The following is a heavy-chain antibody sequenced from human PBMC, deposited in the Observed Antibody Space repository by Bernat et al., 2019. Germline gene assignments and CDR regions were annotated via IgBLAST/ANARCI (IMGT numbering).Heavy chain of an antibody. Sequence: EVQLVESGGGLVQPGGSLRLSCAASGFTLSSYWMHWVRQAPGKGLVWVSRINSDGSSTSYADSVKGRFTISRDNAKNTLYLQMNSLRAEDTAVYYCARASNSYYYDSSGEGSWGQGTLVTVSS. D-gene: IGHD3-22*01. CDR2: INSDGSST. J-gene: IGHJ5*02. CDR1: GFTLSSYW. V-gene: IGHV3-74*01. CDR3: ARASNSYYYDSSGEGS.